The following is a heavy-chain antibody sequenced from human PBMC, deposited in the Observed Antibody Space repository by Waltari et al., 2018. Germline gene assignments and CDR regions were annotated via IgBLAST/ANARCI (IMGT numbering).Heavy chain of an antibody. Sequence: QVQLVESGGGVVPPGGSLRLSCTVSGFLFSRYDMIWVRQPPGMGLEWVSLIRFDGGQKYYADSVKGRFTVSRDNSRDTLYLQMTGLTSVDTATYFCASEVSFSSPSFWGRGTLVTVSS. D-gene: IGHD3-3*02. CDR3: ASEVSFSSPSF. J-gene: IGHJ4*02. CDR1: GFLFSRYD. V-gene: IGHV3-30*02. CDR2: IRFDGGQK.